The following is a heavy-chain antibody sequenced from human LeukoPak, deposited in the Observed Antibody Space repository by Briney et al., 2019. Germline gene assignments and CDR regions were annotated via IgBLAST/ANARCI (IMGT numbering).Heavy chain of an antibody. D-gene: IGHD5-18*01. J-gene: IGHJ4*02. CDR2: IYSGGST. CDR3: ARDGYSYGSYNDY. Sequence: PGGSLRLSCAASGFTVSSNYMSWVRQAPGKGLEWVSVIYSGGSTYYADSVKGRFTISRDNSKNTLYLQMNSLRAEDTAVYYCARDGYSYGSYNDYWGQGTLSPSPQ. V-gene: IGHV3-53*01. CDR1: GFTVSSNY.